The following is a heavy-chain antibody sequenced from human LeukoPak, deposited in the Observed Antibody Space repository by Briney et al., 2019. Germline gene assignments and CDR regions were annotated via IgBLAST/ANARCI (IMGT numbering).Heavy chain of an antibody. CDR2: MYYSGST. CDR1: GGSISSGSFY. D-gene: IGHD4-17*01. V-gene: IGHV4-39*01. J-gene: IGHJ3*02. CDR3: AITTVTYGAGGAFDI. Sequence: SETLSLTCTVSGGSISSGSFYWGWIRQPPGKGLEWIGIMYYSGSTYYNPSLRSRVIISVDTSKNQFSLKLSSVTAADTAVYYCAITTVTYGAGGAFDIWGQGTMVTVSS.